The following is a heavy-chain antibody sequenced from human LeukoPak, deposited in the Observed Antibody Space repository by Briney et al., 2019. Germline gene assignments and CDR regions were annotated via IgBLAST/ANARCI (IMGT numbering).Heavy chain of an antibody. CDR3: AKVGGYSYGYLSY. V-gene: IGHV3-23*01. CDR2: ISGSGGST. D-gene: IGHD5-18*01. CDR1: GFTFSSYA. Sequence: HPGGSLRLSCAASGFTFSSYAMSWVRQAPGKGLEWVSAISGSGGSTYYADSVKGRFTISRDNSKNTLYLQMNSLRAEDTALYYRAKVGGYSYGYLSYWGQGTLVTVSS. J-gene: IGHJ4*02.